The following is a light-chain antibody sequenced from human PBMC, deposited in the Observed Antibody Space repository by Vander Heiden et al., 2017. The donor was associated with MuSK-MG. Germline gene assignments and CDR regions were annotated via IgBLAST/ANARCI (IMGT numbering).Light chain of an antibody. J-gene: IGLJ3*02. CDR3: QSYDSSLSGWV. CDR1: SSNIGAGYD. CDR2: GNS. Sequence: QSVLTQPPSVSGAPGQRVTISCTGSSSNIGAGYDVHGYQQLPGTAPKLLIYGNSNRPSGVPDRFSGSKSGTSASLAIPGLQAEDEADYYCQSYDSSLSGWVFGGGTKLTVL. V-gene: IGLV1-40*01.